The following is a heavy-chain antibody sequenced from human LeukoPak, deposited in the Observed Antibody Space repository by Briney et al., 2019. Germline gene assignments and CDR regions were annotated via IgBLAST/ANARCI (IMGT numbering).Heavy chain of an antibody. V-gene: IGHV4-59*01. CDR3: ARDYYDSGSSAL. CDR2: TYYSGST. D-gene: IGHD3-10*01. J-gene: IGHJ4*02. Sequence: MASETLSLTCTVSGGSISRYYWSWIRQPPGKGLEWIGNTYYSGSTNYNPSLKSRVTISVDTSKNQFSLKVTSVTAADTAVYYCARDYYDSGSSALWGQGTLVTVSS. CDR1: GGSISRYY.